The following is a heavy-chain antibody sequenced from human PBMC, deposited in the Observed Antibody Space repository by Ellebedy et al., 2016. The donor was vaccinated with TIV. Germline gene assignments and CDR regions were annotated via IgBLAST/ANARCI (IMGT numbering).Heavy chain of an antibody. D-gene: IGHD3-16*01. J-gene: IGHJ6*02. CDR2: ISSNGGST. CDR1: GFTFSSYA. Sequence: GGSLRLSCSASGFTFSSYAMHWVRQAPGKGLEYVSAISSNGGSTYYADSVKGRFTTSRDNSKNTLYLQMSSLRAEDTAVYYCVKDDGGYGMDVWGQGTTVTVSS. CDR3: VKDDGGYGMDV. V-gene: IGHV3-64D*09.